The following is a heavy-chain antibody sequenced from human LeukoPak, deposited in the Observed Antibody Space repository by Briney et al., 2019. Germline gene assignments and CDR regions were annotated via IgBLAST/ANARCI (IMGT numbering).Heavy chain of an antibody. Sequence: GESLKISCKGSGYRFTNYWIGWVRQRPGKGLEGMGIINPADGYTRYSPSFQGQVTISADTSIFTAYLQWSSLKASDTAIYYCARPHDTGVGASGSGWSYFDFWGQGTLITVSS. CDR2: INPADGYT. J-gene: IGHJ4*02. CDR1: GYRFTNYW. CDR3: ARPHDTGVGASGSGWSYFDF. D-gene: IGHD6-19*01. V-gene: IGHV5-51*01.